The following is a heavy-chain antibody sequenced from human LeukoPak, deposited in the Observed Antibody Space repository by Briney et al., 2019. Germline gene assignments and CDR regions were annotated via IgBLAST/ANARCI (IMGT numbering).Heavy chain of an antibody. V-gene: IGHV1-18*01. Sequence: PGASVKVSCKASGYTFSTYGISWVRQAPGQGLEWMGWISAYNGNTNYAQKLQDRVTMTTDTSTTTAYMELRSLRSDDTAVYYCARVGTRYSSGWYNYYGMDVWGQGTTVTVSS. CDR3: ARVGTRYSSGWYNYYGMDV. CDR1: GYTFSTYG. J-gene: IGHJ6*02. D-gene: IGHD6-19*01. CDR2: ISAYNGNT.